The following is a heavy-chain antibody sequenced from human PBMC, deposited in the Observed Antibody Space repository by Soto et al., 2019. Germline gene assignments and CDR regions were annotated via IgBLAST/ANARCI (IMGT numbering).Heavy chain of an antibody. CDR1: GFTFSSYG. Sequence: GGSLRLSCAASGFTFSSYGMHWVRQAPGKGLEWVAVISYDGSNKYYADSVKGRFTISRDNSKNTLYLQMNSLRAEDTAVYYCAKEVEYPGRSICHFDYWGQGTLVTVSS. CDR3: AKEVEYPGRSICHFDY. V-gene: IGHV3-30*18. CDR2: ISYDGSNK. D-gene: IGHD2-21*01. J-gene: IGHJ4*02.